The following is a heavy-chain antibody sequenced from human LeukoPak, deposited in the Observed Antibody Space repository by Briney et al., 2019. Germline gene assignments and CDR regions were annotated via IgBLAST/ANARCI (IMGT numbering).Heavy chain of an antibody. Sequence: PGGSLRLSCAASGFTVSSNYMSWVRQAPGKGLEWVSVIYSGGSTYYADSVKGRFTISRDNSKNTLYLQMNSLRAEDTAVYYCARVCGGDCYSHAFDIWGQGTMVTVSS. CDR2: IYSGGST. CDR1: GFTVSSNY. CDR3: ARVCGGDCYSHAFDI. J-gene: IGHJ3*02. V-gene: IGHV3-66*01. D-gene: IGHD2-21*02.